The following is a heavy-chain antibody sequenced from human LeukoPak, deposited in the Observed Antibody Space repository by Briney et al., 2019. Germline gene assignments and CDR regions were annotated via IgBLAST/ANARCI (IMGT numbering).Heavy chain of an antibody. J-gene: IGHJ2*01. D-gene: IGHD3-10*01. V-gene: IGHV3-23*01. CDR3: ARARATDDSGNPYWRVDL. Sequence: GGSLRLSCTASGYTFKNYAMSWVRRAPGRGLEWVSSISASDDITWYADSVKGRFTVSRDNFESTMYLQMNSLRVEDTAVYYCARARATDDSGNPYWRVDLWGRGTLVTVSS. CDR1: GYTFKNYA. CDR2: ISASDDIT.